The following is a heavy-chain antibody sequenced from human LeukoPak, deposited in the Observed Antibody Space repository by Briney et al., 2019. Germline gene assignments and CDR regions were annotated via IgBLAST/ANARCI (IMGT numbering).Heavy chain of an antibody. CDR2: IYDSGST. CDR1: GGSISSYY. CDR3: ACLTTADAFDI. Sequence: SETLSLSCTVSGGSISSYYWSWIRQPPGKGLEWIGYIYDSGSTNYNPSLKSRVTISVDTSKNQFSLKLSSVTAADTAVYYCACLTTADAFDIWGQGTMVTVSS. D-gene: IGHD3-22*01. V-gene: IGHV4-59*01. J-gene: IGHJ3*02.